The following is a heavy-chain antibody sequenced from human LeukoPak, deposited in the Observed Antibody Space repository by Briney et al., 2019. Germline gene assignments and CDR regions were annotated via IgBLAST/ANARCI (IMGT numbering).Heavy chain of an antibody. CDR1: GGSLSGYY. Sequence: PSETLSLTCAVYGGSLSGYYWSWIRQPPGKGLEWIGEINHSGSTNYNPSLKSRVTISVDTSKNQFSLKLSSVTAADTAVYYCARAPNRRSGSYYNRGYYYYGMDVWGQGTTVTVSS. D-gene: IGHD3-10*01. V-gene: IGHV4-34*01. J-gene: IGHJ6*02. CDR3: ARAPNRRSGSYYNRGYYYYGMDV. CDR2: INHSGST.